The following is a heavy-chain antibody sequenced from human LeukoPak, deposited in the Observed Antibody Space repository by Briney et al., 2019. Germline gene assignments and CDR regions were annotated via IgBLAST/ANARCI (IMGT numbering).Heavy chain of an antibody. V-gene: IGHV3-30*02. D-gene: IGHD3-10*01. CDR2: IQHDGGRK. CDR3: AKDFGSGRYAFDI. CDR1: GFNIEGHN. Sequence: GSLKLSCAASGFNIEGHNMHWVRQAPGKGLEWVSFIQHDGGRKWYVDSVKGRFTISRDNSKNTLSLQVNDLRLKDTAVYYCAKDFGSGRYAFDIWGQGTIVTVSS. J-gene: IGHJ3*02.